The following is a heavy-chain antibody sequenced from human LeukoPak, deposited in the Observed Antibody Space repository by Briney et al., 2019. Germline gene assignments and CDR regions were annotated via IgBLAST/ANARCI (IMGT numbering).Heavy chain of an antibody. V-gene: IGHV1-2*06. Sequence: ASVKVSCKASGYTFAGYYMHWVRQAPGQGLEWMGRINPNSGGTNYAQKFQGRVTMTRDTSISTAYMELSSLRSEDTAVYYCARVGPSDAFDIWGQGTMVTVSS. J-gene: IGHJ3*02. CDR1: GYTFAGYY. CDR2: INPNSGGT. CDR3: ARVGPSDAFDI.